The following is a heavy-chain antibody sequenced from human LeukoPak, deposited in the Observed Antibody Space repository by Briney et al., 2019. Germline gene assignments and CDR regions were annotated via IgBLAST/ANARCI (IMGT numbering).Heavy chain of an antibody. Sequence: GGSLRLSCAASGFTFSSYAMSWVRQAPGKGLEWVSAISGSSGTTYYADSVKGRFTISRGNSKSTLYLQMNSLRAEDTAVYYCAKDSASGWSNFDYWGQGTLVTVSS. CDR2: ISGSSGTT. V-gene: IGHV3-23*01. J-gene: IGHJ4*02. D-gene: IGHD6-19*01. CDR3: AKDSASGWSNFDY. CDR1: GFTFSSYA.